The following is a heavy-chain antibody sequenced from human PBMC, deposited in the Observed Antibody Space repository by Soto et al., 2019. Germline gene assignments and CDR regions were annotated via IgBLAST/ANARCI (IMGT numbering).Heavy chain of an antibody. D-gene: IGHD2-2*01. J-gene: IGHJ6*02. V-gene: IGHV3-23*01. Sequence: GGSLRLSCAASGFTFSSYAMSWVRQAPGKGLEWVSAISGSGGSTYYADSVKGRFTISRDNSKNTLYLQMNSLRAEDTAVYYCANPLGPNSYCSSTSCPASNMDVWGQGTTVTVSS. CDR3: ANPLGPNSYCSSTSCPASNMDV. CDR1: GFTFSSYA. CDR2: ISGSGGST.